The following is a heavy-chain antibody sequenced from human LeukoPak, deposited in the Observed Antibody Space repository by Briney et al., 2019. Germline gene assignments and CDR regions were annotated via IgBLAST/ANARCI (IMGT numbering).Heavy chain of an antibody. CDR3: ARMWTVPSRGWDSDY. Sequence: ASVKVSFKASGYTFTSNYMHWVRQAPGQGLEWIGVINPSAGTTSYAQKFQDRVSMTRDTSTSTVYMELSSLRSEDTAVYYCARMWTVPSRGWDSDYWGQGTLVTVSS. V-gene: IGHV1-46*01. CDR2: INPSAGTT. D-gene: IGHD3/OR15-3a*01. J-gene: IGHJ4*02. CDR1: GYTFTSNY.